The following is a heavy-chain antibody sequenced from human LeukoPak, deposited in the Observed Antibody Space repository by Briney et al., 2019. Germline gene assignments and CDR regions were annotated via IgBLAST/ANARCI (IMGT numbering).Heavy chain of an antibody. V-gene: IGHV1-46*01. Sequence: ASVKVSCKASGYTFTSYYMHWVRQAPGQGLEWMGVINPSGGSTSYAQKSQGRVTMTRDTSTSTVYMELSSLRSEDTALYYCARESVVTAIPQTLPDYWGQGTLVTVSS. D-gene: IGHD2-21*02. CDR1: GYTFTSYY. CDR3: ARESVVTAIPQTLPDY. J-gene: IGHJ4*02. CDR2: INPSGGST.